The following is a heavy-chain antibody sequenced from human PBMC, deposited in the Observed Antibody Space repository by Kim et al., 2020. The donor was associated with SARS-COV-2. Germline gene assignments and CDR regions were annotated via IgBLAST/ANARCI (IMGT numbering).Heavy chain of an antibody. CDR3: AKENYYDSSGYYYWYFDL. Sequence: GGSLRLSCAASGFTFSSYAMSWVRQAPGKGLEWVSAISGSGGSTYYADSVKGRFTISRDNSKNTLYLQMNSLRAEDTAVYYCAKENYYDSSGYYYWYFDLWGRGTLVTVSS. CDR1: GFTFSSYA. V-gene: IGHV3-23*01. D-gene: IGHD3-22*01. CDR2: ISGSGGST. J-gene: IGHJ2*01.